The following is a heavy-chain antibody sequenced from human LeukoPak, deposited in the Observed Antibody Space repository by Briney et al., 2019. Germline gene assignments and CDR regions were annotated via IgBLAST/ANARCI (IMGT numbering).Heavy chain of an antibody. J-gene: IGHJ4*02. V-gene: IGHV3-20*04. Sequence: GGTLRLSCAASGFTFDDYGMSWVRQAPGKGLEWVSGINWNGGSTGYADSVKGRFTISRDNSKKTLYLQMNSLRAGDTAVYYCAKDPHPGTTPDYFDYWGQGTLVTVSS. CDR3: AKDPHPGTTPDYFDY. CDR2: INWNGGST. CDR1: GFTFDDYG. D-gene: IGHD2/OR15-2a*01.